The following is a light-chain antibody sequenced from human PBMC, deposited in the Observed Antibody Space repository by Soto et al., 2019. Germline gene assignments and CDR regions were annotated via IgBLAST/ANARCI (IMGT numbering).Light chain of an antibody. CDR2: DVN. Sequence: QSALTQPASVSGSPGQSITISCTGTSSDVGGYNYVSWYQQNPGKAPKLMIYDVNNRPSGVSDRFSGSKSGHTTSLTISGLQAEDEADYYCASYTSSTTVVFGGGTKLTVL. V-gene: IGLV2-14*01. J-gene: IGLJ2*01. CDR1: SSDVGGYNY. CDR3: ASYTSSTTVV.